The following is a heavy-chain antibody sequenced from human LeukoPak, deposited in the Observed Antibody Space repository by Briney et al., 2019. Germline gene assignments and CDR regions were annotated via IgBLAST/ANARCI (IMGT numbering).Heavy chain of an antibody. CDR3: ARGSLHLLRSVCEY. D-gene: IGHD3-16*01. J-gene: IGHJ4*02. CDR2: MNPNSGGT. CDR1: GYSFTGYY. Sequence: ASVKVSCKASGYSFTGYYMHWVRQAPGQGLEWMGWMNPNSGGTTYAQQFQGRVTMTRDTSISTAYMELSRLRSDDTAIYYCARGSLHLLRSVCEYWGQGTLVTVSS. V-gene: IGHV1-2*02.